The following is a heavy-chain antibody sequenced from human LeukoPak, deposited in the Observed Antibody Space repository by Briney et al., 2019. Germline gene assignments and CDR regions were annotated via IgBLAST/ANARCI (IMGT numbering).Heavy chain of an antibody. CDR3: ARDNLWVAVAGTFVRNTYFDY. CDR2: INHSRST. D-gene: IGHD6-19*01. J-gene: IGHJ4*02. CDR1: GGSFSGYY. Sequence: SETLSLTCAVYGGSFSGYYWSWIRQPPGKGLEWIGEINHSRSTNYNPSLKSRVTISVDTSKNQFSLKLSSVTAADTAVYYCARDNLWVAVAGTFVRNTYFDYWGQGTLVTVSS. V-gene: IGHV4-34*01.